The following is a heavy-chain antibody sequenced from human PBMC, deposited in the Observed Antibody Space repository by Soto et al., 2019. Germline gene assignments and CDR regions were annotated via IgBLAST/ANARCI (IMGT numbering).Heavy chain of an antibody. D-gene: IGHD3-3*01. J-gene: IGHJ4*02. CDR1: GGSFNSTGYY. CDR2: IYYSGST. V-gene: IGHV4-39*01. CDR3: ARVPIDVTMLDSIDY. Sequence: QLQLQESGPGLVKPSQTLSLTCTVSGGSFNSTGYYWAWVRQPPGKGLEWIAYIYYSGSTYYNPSNKSRRTTAVATTRNLPSQSRSAATAADAAYYCGARVPIDVTMLDSIDYWGQGTLVTVSS.